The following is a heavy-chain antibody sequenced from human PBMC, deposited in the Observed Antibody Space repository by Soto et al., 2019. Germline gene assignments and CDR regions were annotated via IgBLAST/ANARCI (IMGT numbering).Heavy chain of an antibody. CDR1: GYTFTSYG. V-gene: IGHV1-18*01. CDR2: ISAYNGNT. Sequence: GASVKVSCKVSGYTFTSYGITWVRKAPGQGLEWMGWISAYNGNTNYAQKFQGRVTMTTDTSTSTAYMELRSLRSDDTAVYYCARVTTVYNWFDPWGQGTLVTVSS. CDR3: ARVTTVYNWFDP. J-gene: IGHJ5*02. D-gene: IGHD4-4*01.